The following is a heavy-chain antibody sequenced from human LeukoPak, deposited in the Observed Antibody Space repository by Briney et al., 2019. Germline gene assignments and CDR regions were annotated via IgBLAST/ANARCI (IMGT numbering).Heavy chain of an antibody. CDR1: GFTFSSYS. D-gene: IGHD2-2*01. CDR2: ISSSSSYI. Sequence: GGSLRLSCAASGFTFSSYSMNWVRPAPGKGLEWVSSISSSSSYIYYADSVKGRFTISRDNAKNPLYLQMNSLRAEDTAVYYCARESCSSPSCRYYFDYWGQGTLVTVSS. J-gene: IGHJ4*02. V-gene: IGHV3-21*01. CDR3: ARESCSSPSCRYYFDY.